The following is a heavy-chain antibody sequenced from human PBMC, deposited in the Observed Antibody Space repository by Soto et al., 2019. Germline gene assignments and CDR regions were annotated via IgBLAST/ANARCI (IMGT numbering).Heavy chain of an antibody. CDR3: ARDFPSSSSDP. CDR1: GGTFSSYA. Sequence: QVQLVQSGAEVKKPGSSVEVSCKASGGTFSSYAITWVRQAPGQGLEWMGGIIPIFGTANYAQKFQGRVTITADESLTTAYMELSSLRSEDTAVYYCARDFPSSSSDPWGQGTLVTVSS. CDR2: IIPIFGTA. V-gene: IGHV1-69*01. J-gene: IGHJ5*02.